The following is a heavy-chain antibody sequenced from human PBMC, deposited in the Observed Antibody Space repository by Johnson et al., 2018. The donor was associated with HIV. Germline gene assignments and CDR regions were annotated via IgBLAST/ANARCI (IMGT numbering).Heavy chain of an antibody. Sequence: QVQLVESGGALVQPGGSLRLSCAASGITVSSNYMSWVRQAPGKGLEWVSYITSSGNTVYYADSVKGRFTISRDNAKNSLYLQMNILTAEDTAVYSCARHYGWGDHWDAFDIWGQGTMVTVSS. CDR3: ARHYGWGDHWDAFDI. D-gene: IGHD4-17*01. CDR2: ITSSGNTV. CDR1: GITVSSNY. V-gene: IGHV3-11*04. J-gene: IGHJ3*02.